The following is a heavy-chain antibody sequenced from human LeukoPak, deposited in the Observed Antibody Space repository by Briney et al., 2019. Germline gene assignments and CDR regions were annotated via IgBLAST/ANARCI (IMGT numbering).Heavy chain of an antibody. J-gene: IGHJ4*02. V-gene: IGHV1-18*01. CDR1: GYTFTSYG. D-gene: IGHD1-1*01. Sequence: GASVKVSCKASGYTFTSYGISWVRQAPGQGLEWMGWTSAHNDDTNYADTLQGRLTMTTDISTSTAYMELTSLRSDDTAVYYCARDWDSRNDYFDPWGQGTLVIVSS. CDR2: TSAHNDDT. CDR3: ARDWDSRNDYFDP.